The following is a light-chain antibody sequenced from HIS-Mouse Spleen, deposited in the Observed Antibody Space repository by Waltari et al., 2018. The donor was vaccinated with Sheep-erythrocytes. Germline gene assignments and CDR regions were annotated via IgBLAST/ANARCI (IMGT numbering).Light chain of an antibody. J-gene: IGLJ2*01. CDR1: SSDVGSYNL. CDR3: CSYAGSSTLV. CDR2: EGS. Sequence: QSALTQPASVSGSPGQSITISCTATSSDVGSYNLVSWYQQHPGKAPKLMICEGSKRPAGVSNRFSGSKSGNTASLTISGLQAEDEADYYCCSYAGSSTLVFGGGTKLTVL. V-gene: IGLV2-23*01.